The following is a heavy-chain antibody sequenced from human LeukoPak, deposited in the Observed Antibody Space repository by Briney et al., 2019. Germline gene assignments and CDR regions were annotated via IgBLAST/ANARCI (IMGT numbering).Heavy chain of an antibody. CDR1: GGSISSYY. J-gene: IGHJ4*02. Sequence: PSETLSLTCTVSGGSISSYYWSWIRQPAGKGLEWIGRIYPSGSTNYNPSLKSRVTMSVDTSKSQFSLKLTSVTAADTAVYYCATLTTVVTAYYFDHWGQGTLVTVSS. CDR3: ATLTTVVTAYYFDH. V-gene: IGHV4-4*07. CDR2: IYPSGST. D-gene: IGHD4-23*01.